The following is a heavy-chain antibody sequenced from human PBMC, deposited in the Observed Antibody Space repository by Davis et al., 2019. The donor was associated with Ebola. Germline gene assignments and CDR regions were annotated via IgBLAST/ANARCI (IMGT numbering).Heavy chain of an antibody. D-gene: IGHD3-16*01. CDR1: GGSISSGDYY. V-gene: IGHV4-61*08. CDR2: IYSRGNT. CDR3: ARVGEGLDY. J-gene: IGHJ4*02. Sequence: SETLSLTCTVPGGSISSGDYYWSWIRQPPGKGLAWIGYIYSRGNTKYNPSLKSRVTISVDTSRNWFSLKLSSVTAADTAVYYCARVGEGLDYWGQGTLVTVSS.